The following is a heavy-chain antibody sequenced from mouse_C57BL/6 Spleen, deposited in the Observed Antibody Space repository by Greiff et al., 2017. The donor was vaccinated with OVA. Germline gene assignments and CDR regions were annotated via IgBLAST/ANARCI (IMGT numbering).Heavy chain of an antibody. D-gene: IGHD2-1*01. J-gene: IGHJ1*03. V-gene: IGHV3-6*01. CDR2: ISYDGSN. CDR1: GYSITSGYY. Sequence: EVQVVESGPGLVKPSQSLSLTCSVTGYSITSGYYWNWIRQFPGNKLEWMGYISYDGSNNYNPSLKNRISITRDTSKNQFFLKLNSVTTEDTATYYGARESDYGNYEWYFDVWGTGTTVTVSS. CDR3: ARESDYGNYEWYFDV.